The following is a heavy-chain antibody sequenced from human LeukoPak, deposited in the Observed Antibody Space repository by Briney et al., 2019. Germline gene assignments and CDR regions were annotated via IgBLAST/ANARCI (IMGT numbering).Heavy chain of an antibody. Sequence: SETLSLTCTVSGGSISSYYWSWIRQPPGKGLEWIGYIYYSGSTNYNPSLKSRVTMSVDTSKNQYSLKLSSVTAADTAVYYCARDPKENFDYWGQGTLVTVSS. V-gene: IGHV4-59*12. J-gene: IGHJ4*02. CDR1: GGSISSYY. CDR2: IYYSGST. CDR3: ARDPKENFDY.